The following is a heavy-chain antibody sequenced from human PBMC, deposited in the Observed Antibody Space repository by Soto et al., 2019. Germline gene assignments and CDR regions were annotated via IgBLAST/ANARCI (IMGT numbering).Heavy chain of an antibody. Sequence: QVQLVESGGGVVRPGRSLRLSCVASGFTFRDYGMHWVRQAPGKGLEWVAGISHHGSKKHYADSVTGGFTISRDNSKKTVYLQLSSLRGDDTAVYYCAKDWVGGRNEYSFEYWGQGTLVTVSS. V-gene: IGHV3-30*18. CDR3: AKDWVGGRNEYSFEY. J-gene: IGHJ4*02. CDR2: ISHHGSKK. D-gene: IGHD1-1*01. CDR1: GFTFRDYG.